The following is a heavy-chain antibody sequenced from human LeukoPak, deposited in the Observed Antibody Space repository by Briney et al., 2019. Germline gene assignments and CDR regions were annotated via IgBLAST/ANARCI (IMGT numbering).Heavy chain of an antibody. Sequence: GGSLRLSCAASASTFSNAWMSWVRQAPGKGLEWVGRIKSYSDGGTTDYAAPVKGRFTISRDDSKNTLYLQMNSLRAEDTAVYYCARGVSLELSSRPPIDYWGQGTLVTVSS. D-gene: IGHD1-7*01. J-gene: IGHJ4*02. CDR2: IKSYSDGGTT. CDR1: ASTFSNAW. V-gene: IGHV3-15*05. CDR3: ARGVSLELSSRPPIDY.